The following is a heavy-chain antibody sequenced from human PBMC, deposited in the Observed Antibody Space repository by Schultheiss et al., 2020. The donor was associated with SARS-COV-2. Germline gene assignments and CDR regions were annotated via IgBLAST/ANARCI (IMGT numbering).Heavy chain of an antibody. J-gene: IGHJ4*02. Sequence: SQTLSLTCTVSGGSISSGGYYWSWIRQHPGKGLEWIGYIYYSGSTNYNPSLKSRVTISVDTSKNQFSLKLSSVTAADTAVYYCARGIAAAGTKEFDYWGQGTLVTVSS. CDR1: GGSISSGGYY. D-gene: IGHD6-13*01. CDR3: ARGIAAAGTKEFDY. V-gene: IGHV4-61*08. CDR2: IYYSGST.